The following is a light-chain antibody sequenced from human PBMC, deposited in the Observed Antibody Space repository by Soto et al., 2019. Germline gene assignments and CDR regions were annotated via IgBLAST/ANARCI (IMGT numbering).Light chain of an antibody. Sequence: EIVLPQSPGTLSLSPGERATLSCRASEGIVSSYLAWYQQKPGQAPRLLIYGASTRATGIPARFSGSGSGTEFTLTISSLQSEDFAVYYCQQYNNWPQTFGQGTKVDIK. CDR2: GAS. CDR3: QQYNNWPQT. CDR1: EGIVSSY. J-gene: IGKJ1*01. V-gene: IGKV3-15*01.